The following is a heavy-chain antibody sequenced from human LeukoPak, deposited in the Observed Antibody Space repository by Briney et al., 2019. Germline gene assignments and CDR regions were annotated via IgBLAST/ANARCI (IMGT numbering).Heavy chain of an antibody. J-gene: IGHJ4*02. CDR2: IYTTGIT. CDR1: GGSISRYY. Sequence: SETLSLTCTVSGGSISRYYWSWIRQPAGKGLEWIGRIYTTGITTYNPSLKSRVTMSVDTSKNQFSLKLTSVTAADPAVYYCARDGYYYDSSGYYFWGQGTLVTVSS. V-gene: IGHV4-4*07. CDR3: ARDGYYYDSSGYYF. D-gene: IGHD3-22*01.